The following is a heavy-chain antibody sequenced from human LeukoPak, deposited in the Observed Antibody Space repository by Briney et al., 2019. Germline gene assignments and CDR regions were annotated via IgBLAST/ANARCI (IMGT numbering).Heavy chain of an antibody. CDR1: GGSISSYY. CDR3: ARDNGLVYFDD. J-gene: IGHJ4*02. D-gene: IGHD6-19*01. CDR2: IYYSGST. V-gene: IGHV4-59*01. Sequence: KPSETLSLTCTVSGGSISSYYWSWIRQPPGKGLEWIGYIYYSGSTNYNPSLKSRVTISVDTSKNQFSLKLSSVTAADTAVYYCARDNGLVYFDDWGQGTLVTVSS.